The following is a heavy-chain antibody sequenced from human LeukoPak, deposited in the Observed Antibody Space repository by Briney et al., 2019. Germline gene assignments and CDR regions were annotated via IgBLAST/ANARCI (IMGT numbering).Heavy chain of an antibody. D-gene: IGHD1-26*01. V-gene: IGHV1-18*01. J-gene: IGHJ4*02. CDR2: ISAYNGNT. CDR3: ARALWEGYFDY. Sequence: ASVKVPCKASGYTFTSYGISWVRLAPGQELEWMGWISAYNGNTNYAQKLQGRVNMTTDTSTRTAYMELRSLRSDDTAVYYCARALWEGYFDYWGQGTLVTVSS. CDR1: GYTFTSYG.